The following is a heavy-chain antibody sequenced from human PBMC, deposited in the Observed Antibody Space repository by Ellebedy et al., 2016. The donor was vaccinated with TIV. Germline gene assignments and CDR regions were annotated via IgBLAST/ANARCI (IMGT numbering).Heavy chain of an antibody. Sequence: SVKVSCKASAGTFSSYAISWVRQAPGQGLEWLGGIIHIFGTANYAQKFQGRVTITADESTSTAYMELSSLRSEDTAVYYCARGCSSSWYLFDYWGQGTLVTVSS. CDR1: AGTFSSYA. V-gene: IGHV1-69*13. CDR2: IIHIFGTA. J-gene: IGHJ4*02. CDR3: ARGCSSSWYLFDY. D-gene: IGHD6-13*01.